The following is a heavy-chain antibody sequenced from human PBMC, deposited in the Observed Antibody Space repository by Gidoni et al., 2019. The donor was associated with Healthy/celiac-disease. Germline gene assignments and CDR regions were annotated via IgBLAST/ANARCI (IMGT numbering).Heavy chain of an antibody. CDR3: AKGRGYSGYDSVVDY. CDR1: GYTFTGYY. Sequence: QVQLVQSGAEVKKPGASVKVPCKASGYTFTGYYMHWVRQAPGQGLEWMGRINPNSGGTNYAQKFQGRVSMTRETSISTAYMELSRLRSDDTAVYYCAKGRGYSGYDSVVDYWGQGTLVTVSS. D-gene: IGHD5-12*01. J-gene: IGHJ4*02. V-gene: IGHV1-2*02. CDR2: INPNSGGT.